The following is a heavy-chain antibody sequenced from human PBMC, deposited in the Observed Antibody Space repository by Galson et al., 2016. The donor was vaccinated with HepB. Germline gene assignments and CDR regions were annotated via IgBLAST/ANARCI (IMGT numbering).Heavy chain of an antibody. V-gene: IGHV1-46*01. CDR2: INPTGGST. Sequence: SVKVSCKASGYRFTNYYMHWVRQAPGQGLEWMGIINPTGGSTTYAQQFQGRITITRDTSTSTVYMELSSLTSEDTAVYYCARGHSSSHWGQGTQVTVSS. CDR3: ARGHSSSH. D-gene: IGHD6-13*01. CDR1: GYRFTNYY. J-gene: IGHJ4*02.